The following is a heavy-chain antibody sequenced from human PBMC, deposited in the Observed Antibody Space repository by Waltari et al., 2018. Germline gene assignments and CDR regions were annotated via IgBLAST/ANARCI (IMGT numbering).Heavy chain of an antibody. CDR3: AIGGVETSWYWRY. CDR1: GFRFSSSW. V-gene: IGHV3-7*01. Sequence: EVQVVESGGGLVQPGVSLRLCCAASGFRFSSSWMTWVRQAPGKGLEWVANIKTDGSETYYVDSVKGRFTISRDNTKNSLYLQMSSLRAEDTAVYYCAIGGVETSWYWRYWGQGTLVTVSS. CDR2: IKTDGSET. J-gene: IGHJ4*02. D-gene: IGHD6-13*01.